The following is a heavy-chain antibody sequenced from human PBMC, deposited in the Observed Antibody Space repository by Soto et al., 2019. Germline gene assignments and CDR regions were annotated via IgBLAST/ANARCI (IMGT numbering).Heavy chain of an antibody. CDR1: CYPFTRSC. Sequence: GEDLNLSCTASCYPFTRSCIARVRQLPGQGLEWMGIIYPGDSDTRYSPSFQGHVSISADKSTSTAYLQWTILEASDSGIYYCTRQHGSGSYYPLDFWGQGTLVTVSS. V-gene: IGHV5-51*01. D-gene: IGHD3-10*01. J-gene: IGHJ4*02. CDR2: IYPGDSDT. CDR3: TRQHGSGSYYPLDF.